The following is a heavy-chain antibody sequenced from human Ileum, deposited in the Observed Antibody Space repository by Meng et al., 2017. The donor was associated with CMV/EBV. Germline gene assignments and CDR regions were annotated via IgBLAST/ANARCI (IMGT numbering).Heavy chain of an antibody. CDR2: INQVGSQE. J-gene: IGHJ4*02. V-gene: IGHV3-7*01. Sequence: ASSGFNVKKYWIAGGRKGPGKGLEGVALINQVGSQEYYVDSVKGRFTISRDNAKNSLFLQLDSLRPEDTAVYFCARDIGWGHSDYWGQGTLVTVSS. D-gene: IGHD7-27*01. CDR1: GFNVKKYW. CDR3: ARDIGWGHSDY.